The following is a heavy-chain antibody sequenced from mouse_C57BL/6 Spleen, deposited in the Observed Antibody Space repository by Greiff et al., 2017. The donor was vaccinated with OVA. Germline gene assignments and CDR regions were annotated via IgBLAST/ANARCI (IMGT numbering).Heavy chain of an antibody. CDR1: GFTFSDYG. V-gene: IGHV5-17*01. Sequence: EVQLQQSGGGLVKPGGSLKLSCAASGFTFSDYGMHWVRQAPEKGLEWVAYISSGSSTIYYADTVKGRFTISRDNAKNTLFLQMTSLRSEDTAMYYCASDGSSPRYFDVWGTGTTVTVSS. CDR2: ISSGSSTI. D-gene: IGHD1-1*01. J-gene: IGHJ1*03. CDR3: ASDGSSPRYFDV.